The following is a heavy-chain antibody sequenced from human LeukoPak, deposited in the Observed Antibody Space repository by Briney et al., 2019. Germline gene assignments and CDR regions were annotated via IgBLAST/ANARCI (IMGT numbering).Heavy chain of an antibody. V-gene: IGHV3-48*04. J-gene: IGHJ4*02. CDR1: GFTFSSYS. CDR3: ARGWIVVVPAARRAGFDY. CDR2: ISSSSSTI. Sequence: GGSLRLSCVVSGFTFSSYSMNWVRQAPGKGLEWVSYISSSSSTIYYADSVKGRFTISRDNAKNSLYLQMNSLRAEDTAVYYCARGWIVVVPAARRAGFDYWGQGTLVTVSS. D-gene: IGHD2-2*01.